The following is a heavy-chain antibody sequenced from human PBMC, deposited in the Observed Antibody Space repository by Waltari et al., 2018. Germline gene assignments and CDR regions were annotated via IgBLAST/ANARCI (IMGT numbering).Heavy chain of an antibody. D-gene: IGHD5-12*01. CDR1: GVSLPSNSTY. V-gene: IGHV4-39*01. CDR3: ATYIGASVGTAAFDV. J-gene: IGHJ3*01. CDR2: MSYSGVT. Sequence: QLQLQVSGPGLVKPSETLSLTCSVSGVSLPSNSTYWGWIRQPPGQGLEWIATMSYSGVTYSSPSLESRVTVSRDTSKNQLSLKLVSVTAADTAVYYCATYIGASVGTAAFDVWGQGTMVTVSS.